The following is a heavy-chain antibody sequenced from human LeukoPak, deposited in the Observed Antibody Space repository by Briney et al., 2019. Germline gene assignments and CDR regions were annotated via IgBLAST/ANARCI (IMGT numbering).Heavy chain of an antibody. CDR1: GYTFIDYY. Sequence: ASVKVSCKASGYTFIDYYIHWVRQAPGQGLEWMGLINPTGGSTGYAQKFQGRVTMTRDMSTSTDYMELSSLRSEDTAIYYCARDNSVGDNAWWFDPWGQGTLVTVSS. CDR2: INPTGGST. CDR3: ARDNSVGDNAWWFDP. J-gene: IGHJ5*02. V-gene: IGHV1-46*01. D-gene: IGHD1-26*01.